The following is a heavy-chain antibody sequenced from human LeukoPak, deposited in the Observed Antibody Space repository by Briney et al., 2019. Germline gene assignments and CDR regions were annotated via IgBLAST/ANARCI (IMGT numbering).Heavy chain of an antibody. CDR2: ISSDGSNK. Sequence: GGSLRLPCAASGFTFSSYSMHWVRQAPGKGLEWVAVISSDGSNKFYADSVKGRFTISRDNSKSTLYLQMNSLRAEDTTVYYCVKSAGFDWLSPLDAFDIWGQGTMVTVSS. CDR3: VKSAGFDWLSPLDAFDI. D-gene: IGHD3-9*01. J-gene: IGHJ3*02. V-gene: IGHV3-30-3*02. CDR1: GFTFSSYS.